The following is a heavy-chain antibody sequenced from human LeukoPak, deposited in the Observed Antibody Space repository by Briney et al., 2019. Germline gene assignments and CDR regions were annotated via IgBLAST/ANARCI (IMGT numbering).Heavy chain of an antibody. Sequence: ASVEVSCKASGYTFTGYYMHWVRQAPGQGLEWMGWINPNSGGTNYAQKFQGRVTMTRDTSISTAYMELSRLRSEDTAVYYCARGTKYYDFWSGYQYYFDYWGQGTLVTVSS. J-gene: IGHJ4*02. CDR1: GYTFTGYY. V-gene: IGHV1-2*02. CDR3: ARGTKYYDFWSGYQYYFDY. CDR2: INPNSGGT. D-gene: IGHD3-3*01.